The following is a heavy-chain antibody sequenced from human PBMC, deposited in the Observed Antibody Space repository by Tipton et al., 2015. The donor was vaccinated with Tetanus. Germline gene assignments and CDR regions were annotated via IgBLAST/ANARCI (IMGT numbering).Heavy chain of an antibody. Sequence: QSGAEVKRPGASVRVSCKTSGYTFPDYGIVWVRQAPGQGLEWMAWITAYNGNTYTARKVQGRLAMTTDTSTNTAYMELRSLTSDDAAVYCCARGGGYSGCGGPLYFDLWCLGTLVTVSS. J-gene: IGHJ5*02. D-gene: IGHD5-12*01. V-gene: IGHV1-18*01. CDR2: ITAYNGNT. CDR1: GYTFPDYG. CDR3: ARGGGYSGCGGPLYFDL.